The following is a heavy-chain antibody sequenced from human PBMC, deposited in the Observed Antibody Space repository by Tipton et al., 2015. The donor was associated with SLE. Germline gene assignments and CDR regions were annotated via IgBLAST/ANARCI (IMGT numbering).Heavy chain of an antibody. Sequence: TLSLTCTVSSGSISSYYWSWIRQPPGKGLEWIGEINHSGSTNYNPSLKSRVTISVDTSKNQFSLKLSSVTAADTAVYYCARGAPEAVGVGSGWIDYWGQGTLVTVSS. CDR1: SGSISSYY. V-gene: IGHV4-34*01. J-gene: IGHJ4*02. CDR2: INHSGST. CDR3: ARGAPEAVGVGSGWIDY. D-gene: IGHD6-19*01.